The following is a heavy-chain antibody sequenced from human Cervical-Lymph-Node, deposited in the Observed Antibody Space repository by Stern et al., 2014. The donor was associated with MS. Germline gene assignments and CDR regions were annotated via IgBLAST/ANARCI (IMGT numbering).Heavy chain of an antibody. CDR3: ARGNWNYEGMGY. Sequence: VQLLESGGGVVQPGRSLRLSCAASGFTFSNYGMHWVRQAPGKGLEWLAVIWYDGNKKYYADSVKGRFTISRDNSKNTLFLQMSSLTAEDTALYYCARGNWNYEGMGYWGQGTLVTVPS. CDR2: IWYDGNKK. D-gene: IGHD1-7*01. J-gene: IGHJ4*02. CDR1: GFTFSNYG. V-gene: IGHV3-33*01.